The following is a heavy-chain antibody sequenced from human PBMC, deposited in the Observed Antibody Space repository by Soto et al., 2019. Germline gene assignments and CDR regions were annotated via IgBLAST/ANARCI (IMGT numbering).Heavy chain of an antibody. CDR3: ARDRSSGLDAFDI. CDR2: INAGNGNT. V-gene: IGHV1-3*01. Sequence: ASVKVSCKASGYTFTSYAMHWVRQAPGQRLEWMGWINAGNGNTKYPQKFQGRVTITRDTSASTAYMELSSLRSEDTAVYYCARDRSSGLDAFDIWGQGTMVTVSS. J-gene: IGHJ3*02. CDR1: GYTFTSYA. D-gene: IGHD6-19*01.